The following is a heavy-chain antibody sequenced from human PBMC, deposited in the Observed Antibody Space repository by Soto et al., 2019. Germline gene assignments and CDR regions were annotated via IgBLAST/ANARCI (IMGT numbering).Heavy chain of an antibody. D-gene: IGHD3-10*01. V-gene: IGHV4-31*03. Sequence: QVQLQESGPGLVKPSETLSLTCTVSGGSISSGGYYWSWIRQHPGKGLEWIGYIYYSGSTYYNPSLKSRVTISVDTSKNQFSLKLSSVTAADTAIYYCARDSPITMVGPVQNWLDPWGQGTLVTVSS. J-gene: IGHJ5*02. CDR3: ARDSPITMVGPVQNWLDP. CDR2: IYYSGST. CDR1: GGSISSGGYY.